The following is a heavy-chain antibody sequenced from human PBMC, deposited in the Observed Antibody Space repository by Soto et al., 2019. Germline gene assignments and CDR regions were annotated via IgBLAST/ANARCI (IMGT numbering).Heavy chain of an antibody. CDR1: GFTFSNYD. V-gene: IGHV3-13*01. Sequence: EVQLVESGGGLVQPGGSLRLSCAASGFTFSNYDMHWVRQVTGKGLEWVSGITTAGDTYYPGSVKGRFTISREKAKISWNLKRNGRSAGNTAGYYWEGELPGGGYGRDVGGKGTTVT. J-gene: IGHJ6*04. CDR3: EGELPGGGYGRDV. CDR2: ITTAGDT.